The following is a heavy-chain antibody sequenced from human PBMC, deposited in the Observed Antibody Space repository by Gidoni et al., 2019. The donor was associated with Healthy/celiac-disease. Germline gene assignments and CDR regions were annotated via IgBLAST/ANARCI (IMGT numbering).Heavy chain of an antibody. Sequence: QGELQQWGAGLLKPSETLSLTCAVYGGSFSGYYWSWISQPPGKGLEWIGEINHSGSTNYNPSIPSRVIISVDTSKNQFSLKLSSVTAPSPDVYYCAREFLVVGVPGWFDPWGQGTLFPLSS. CDR1: GGSFSGYY. J-gene: IGHJ5*02. D-gene: IGHD3-3*01. CDR2: INHSGST. CDR3: AREFLVVGVPGWFDP. V-gene: IGHV4-34*01.